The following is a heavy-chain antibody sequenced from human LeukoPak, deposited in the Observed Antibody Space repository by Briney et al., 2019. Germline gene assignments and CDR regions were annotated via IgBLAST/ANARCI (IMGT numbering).Heavy chain of an antibody. Sequence: SVKVSCKASGGTFSSYAISWVRQAPGQGLEWMGGIIPIFGTANYAQKFQGRVTITADESTSTAYMELSSLGSEDTAVYYCWGGGWKKPFDYWGQGTLVTVSS. CDR3: WGGGWKKPFDY. CDR1: GGTFSSYA. D-gene: IGHD2-21*01. CDR2: IIPIFGTA. V-gene: IGHV1-69*13. J-gene: IGHJ4*02.